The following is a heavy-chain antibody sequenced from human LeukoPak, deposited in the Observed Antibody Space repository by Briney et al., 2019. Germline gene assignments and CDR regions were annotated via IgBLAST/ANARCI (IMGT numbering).Heavy chain of an antibody. J-gene: IGHJ4*02. D-gene: IGHD1-26*01. CDR1: GFTFNIYA. Sequence: GGSLRLSCTASGFTFNIYAMSWVRQAPGKGLEWVSCISGSGGSIYYADSVKGRFTISRDNSKNTLYLQMNSLRAEDTAVYYCAKEQVGATTIDYWGQGTLVAVSS. CDR2: ISGSGGSI. V-gene: IGHV3-23*01. CDR3: AKEQVGATTIDY.